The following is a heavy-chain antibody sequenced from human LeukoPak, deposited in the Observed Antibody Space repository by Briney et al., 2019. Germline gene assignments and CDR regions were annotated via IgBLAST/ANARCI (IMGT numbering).Heavy chain of an antibody. V-gene: IGHV3-33*06. CDR3: AKDLLRGVYYYYYMDV. Sequence: GGSLSLSCAASGFTFSSYGMHWVRQAPGKGLEWVAVIWYDGSNKYHADSVKGRFTISRDNSKNTLYLQMNSLRAEDTAVYYCAKDLLRGVYYYYYMDVWGKGTTVTVSS. D-gene: IGHD3-10*01. J-gene: IGHJ6*03. CDR1: GFTFSSYG. CDR2: IWYDGSNK.